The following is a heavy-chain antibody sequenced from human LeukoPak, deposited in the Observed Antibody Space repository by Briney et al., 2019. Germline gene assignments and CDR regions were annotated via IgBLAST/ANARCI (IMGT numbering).Heavy chain of an antibody. J-gene: IGHJ4*02. CDR3: ARGVRRETSEFDS. V-gene: IGHV1-69*13. CDR1: GDTFSATA. Sequence: SVKVPCKASGDTFSATAISWVRQAPGQGLEWMGGIIPSWGTNNYAEQFQGRVTITADASTTAAYMELSSLTFEDTAVYYCARGVRRETSEFDSWGQGTLVIVSS. CDR2: IIPSWGTN. D-gene: IGHD3-10*02.